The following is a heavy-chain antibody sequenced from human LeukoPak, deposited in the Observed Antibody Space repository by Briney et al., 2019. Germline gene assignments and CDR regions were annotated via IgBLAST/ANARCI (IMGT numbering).Heavy chain of an antibody. CDR2: IYYSGSA. CDR3: ARWADFWSDYYPKHFDY. J-gene: IGHJ4*02. V-gene: IGHV4-39*01. Sequence: KPSETLSLTCTVSGGSISSTNDYWGWIRQPPGKGLEWIGHIYYSGSAYYNPSLKSRVTLSVGTSKNQFFLKLSSVTAADTAVYYCARWADFWSDYYPKHFDYWGQGTLVTVSS. D-gene: IGHD3-3*01. CDR1: GGSISSTNDY.